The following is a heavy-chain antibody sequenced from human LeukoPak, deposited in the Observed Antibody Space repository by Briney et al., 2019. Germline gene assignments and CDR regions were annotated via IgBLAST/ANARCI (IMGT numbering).Heavy chain of an antibody. Sequence: PGGSLRLSCAASGFTFSSYWMHWVRQAPGKGLVWVSRINSDGSSTSYADSVKGRFTISRDNSKNTLYLQMNSLRAEDTAVYYCARAATVSAFDIWGQGTMVTVSS. CDR1: GFTFSSYW. CDR3: ARAATVSAFDI. V-gene: IGHV3-74*01. J-gene: IGHJ3*02. D-gene: IGHD4-11*01. CDR2: INSDGSST.